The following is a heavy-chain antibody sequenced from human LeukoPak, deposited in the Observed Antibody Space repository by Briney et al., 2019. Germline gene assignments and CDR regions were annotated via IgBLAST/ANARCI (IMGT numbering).Heavy chain of an antibody. Sequence: GGSLRLSCAASGFTFSDYYMSWIRQAPGKGLEWVSYISSSGSTIYYACSVKGRFTISRDNAKNSLYLQMNSLRAEDTAVYYCARYSSHWSFDSWGQGTLVTVSS. CDR1: GFTFSDYY. CDR3: ARYSSHWSFDS. CDR2: ISSSGSTI. J-gene: IGHJ4*02. D-gene: IGHD6-19*01. V-gene: IGHV3-11*04.